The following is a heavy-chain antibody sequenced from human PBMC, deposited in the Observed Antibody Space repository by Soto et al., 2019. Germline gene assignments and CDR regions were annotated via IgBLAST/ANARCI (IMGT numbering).Heavy chain of an antibody. CDR3: ARDDYYGSGSFDY. D-gene: IGHD3-10*01. CDR2: IIPILGIP. Sequence: QVQLVQSGAEVKKPGSSVKVSCKASGGIFNSYTISWVRQAPGQGLEWMGRIIPILGIPNYAQKFQGRVTMPADKSTTTVYMYLSSLTSEDTAVYYCARDDYYGSGSFDYWGQGTLVTVSS. CDR1: GGIFNSYT. V-gene: IGHV1-69*08. J-gene: IGHJ4*02.